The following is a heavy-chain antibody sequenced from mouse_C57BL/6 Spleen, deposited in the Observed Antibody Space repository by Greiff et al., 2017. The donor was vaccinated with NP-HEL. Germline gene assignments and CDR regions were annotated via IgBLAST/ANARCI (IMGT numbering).Heavy chain of an antibody. CDR2: IDPENGDT. CDR1: GFNIKDDY. D-gene: IGHD2-5*01. J-gene: IGHJ4*01. Sequence: VQLHQSGAELVRPGASVKLSCTASGFNIKDDYMHWVKQRPEQGLEWIGWIDPENGDTEYASKFQGKATITADTSSNTAYLQLSSLTSEDTAVYYCTTGYSNLYAMDYWGQGTSVTVSS. CDR3: TTGYSNLYAMDY. V-gene: IGHV14-4*01.